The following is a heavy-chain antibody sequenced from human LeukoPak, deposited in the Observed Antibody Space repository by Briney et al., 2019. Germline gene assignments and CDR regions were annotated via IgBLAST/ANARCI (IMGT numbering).Heavy chain of an antibody. CDR3: ARVKHEGGWYVGFDP. CDR1: GGSISSYY. Sequence: PSEALSLTCTVSGGSISSYYWSWIRQPPGKGLEWIGSIYYSGSTYYNPSLKSRVTISVDTSKNQFSLKLSSVTAADTAVYYCARVKHEGGWYVGFDPWGQGTLVTVSS. CDR2: IYYSGST. D-gene: IGHD6-19*01. V-gene: IGHV4-39*07. J-gene: IGHJ5*02.